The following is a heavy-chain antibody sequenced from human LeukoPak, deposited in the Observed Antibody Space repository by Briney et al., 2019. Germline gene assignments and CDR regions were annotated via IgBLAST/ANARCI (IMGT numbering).Heavy chain of an antibody. V-gene: IGHV1-69*04. CDR1: GGTFSSYA. D-gene: IGHD3-10*01. Sequence: SVKVSCKASGGTFSSYAISWVRQAPGQGLEWMGRIIPILGIANYAQKFQGRVTITADKSTSTAYMELRSLRSEDTAVYYCARDPGSGYWGQGTLVTVSS. CDR3: ARDPGSGY. CDR2: IIPILGIA. J-gene: IGHJ4*02.